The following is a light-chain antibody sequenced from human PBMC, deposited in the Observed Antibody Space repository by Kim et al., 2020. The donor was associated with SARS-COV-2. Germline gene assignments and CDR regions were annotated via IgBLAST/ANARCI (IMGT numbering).Light chain of an antibody. CDR3: QQYNNWPFT. CDR2: GAS. V-gene: IGKV3-15*01. Sequence: EIVMTQSPATLSVSPGERATLSCRASQSVSSNLAWYQQKPGQAPRLFIYGASTRATGIPARFSGSGSGTEFTLTISSLQSEDFAVYYCQQYNNWPFTFGQGTRLVI. J-gene: IGKJ5*01. CDR1: QSVSSN.